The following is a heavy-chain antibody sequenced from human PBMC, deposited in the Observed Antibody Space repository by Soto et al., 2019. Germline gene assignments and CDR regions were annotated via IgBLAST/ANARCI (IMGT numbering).Heavy chain of an antibody. CDR3: ARSVGAALSAY. J-gene: IGHJ4*02. CDR2: INAGNGNT. Sequence: QVQLVQSGAEVKKPGASVKVSCKASGYTFTSYAMNWVRQAPGQRLEWMGWINAGNGNTKYSQKFQGRVTITRDTSASTTYMEQSSLSSEDTAVYYCARSVGAALSAYWGQGTPVTVSS. CDR1: GYTFTSYA. D-gene: IGHD1-26*01. V-gene: IGHV1-3*01.